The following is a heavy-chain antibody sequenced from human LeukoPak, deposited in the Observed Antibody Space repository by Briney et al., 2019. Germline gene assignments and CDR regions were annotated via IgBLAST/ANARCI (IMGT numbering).Heavy chain of an antibody. Sequence: TGGSLRLSCAASGFTFSSYAMHWVLQAPGKGLEYVSAISSNGGSTYYANSVKGRFTISRENSKNTLYLQMGSLRAEDMAVYYCARERSLDYYDSSGYYYGDAFDIWGQGTMVTVSS. J-gene: IGHJ3*02. CDR1: GFTFSSYA. V-gene: IGHV3-64*01. CDR3: ARERSLDYYDSSGYYYGDAFDI. CDR2: ISSNGGST. D-gene: IGHD3-22*01.